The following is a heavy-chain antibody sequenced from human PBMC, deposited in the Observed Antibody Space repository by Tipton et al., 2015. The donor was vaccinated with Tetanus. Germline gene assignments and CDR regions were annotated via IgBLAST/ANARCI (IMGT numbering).Heavy chain of an antibody. CDR3: ASLPKHWLAPRGAP. Sequence: TLSLTCGVSDGSFNAYYWSWIRQTPGKGLEWIGKVNQSGSTKYNPSFKSRVTISGDTSKNQFSLNLTSVTAADTAVYYCASLPKHWLAPRGAPWGQGTLVTVSS. J-gene: IGHJ5*02. CDR2: VNQSGST. V-gene: IGHV4-34*01. D-gene: IGHD6-19*01. CDR1: DGSFNAYY.